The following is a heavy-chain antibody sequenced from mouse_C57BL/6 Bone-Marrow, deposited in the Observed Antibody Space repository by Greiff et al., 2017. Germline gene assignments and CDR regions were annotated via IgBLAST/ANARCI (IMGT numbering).Heavy chain of an antibody. J-gene: IGHJ2*01. D-gene: IGHD1-2*01. Sequence: QVQLQQSGPELVKPGASVKISCKASGYAFSSSWMNWVKQRPGQGLEWIGRIYPGDGDTNYNGKFKGKATLTADKSSSTAYMQLSSLTSEDSAVXFCASLLRYYFDYWGQGTTLTVSS. CDR3: ASLLRYYFDY. CDR1: GYAFSSSW. V-gene: IGHV1-82*01. CDR2: IYPGDGDT.